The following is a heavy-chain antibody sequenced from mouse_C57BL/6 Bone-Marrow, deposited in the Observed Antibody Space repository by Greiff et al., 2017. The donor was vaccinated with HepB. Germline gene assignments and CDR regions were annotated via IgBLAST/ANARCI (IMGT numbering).Heavy chain of an antibody. D-gene: IGHD1-1*01. Sequence: EVQLMESGAELVRPGASVKLSCTASGFNIKDDYMHWVKQRPEQGLEWIGWIDPENGDTEYASKFQGKATITADTSSNTAYLQLSSLTSEDTAVYYCSYYYGSSHYWGQGTTLTVSS. CDR2: IDPENGDT. CDR3: SYYYGSSHY. J-gene: IGHJ2*01. CDR1: GFNIKDDY. V-gene: IGHV14-4*01.